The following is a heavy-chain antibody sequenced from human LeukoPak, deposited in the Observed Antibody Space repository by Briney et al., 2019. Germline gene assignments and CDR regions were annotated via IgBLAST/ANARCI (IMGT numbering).Heavy chain of an antibody. CDR1: GFTFSSYG. CDR2: ISYDGSNK. V-gene: IGHV3-30*18. J-gene: IGHJ4*02. Sequence: GGSLRLSCAASGFTFSSYGMHWVRQAPGKGLEWVAVISYDGSNKYYADSVKGRYTISRDNSKNTLYLQMNSLRAEDTAVYFCAKDYSASQLVPLYYFNCWGQGSLVTVSS. CDR3: AKDYSASQLVPLYYFNC. D-gene: IGHD6-6*01.